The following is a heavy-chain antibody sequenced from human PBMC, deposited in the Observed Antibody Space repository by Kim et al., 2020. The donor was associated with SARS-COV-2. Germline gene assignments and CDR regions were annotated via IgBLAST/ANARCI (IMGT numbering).Heavy chain of an antibody. D-gene: IGHD6-13*01. J-gene: IGHJ6*02. CDR1: GGSFSSYY. CDR2: INHSGST. V-gene: IGHV4-34*01. Sequence: SETLSLTCAVYGGSFSSYYWSWIRQRPGKGLEWIGEINHSGSTNYNPSLKSRVTISVDTSKNQFSLKLSSVTAADTAVYYCARGYSCCWYVGVYYYYCLDDWGQGTPVTVSS. CDR3: ARGYSCCWYVGVYYYYCLDD.